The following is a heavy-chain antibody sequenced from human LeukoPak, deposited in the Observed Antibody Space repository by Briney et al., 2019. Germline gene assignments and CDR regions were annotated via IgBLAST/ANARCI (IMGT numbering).Heavy chain of an antibody. D-gene: IGHD1-7*01. CDR1: GGTFSSYA. CDR2: IIPIFGTA. J-gene: IGHJ4*02. V-gene: IGHV1-69*05. CDR3: ARGQTGTIDY. Sequence: SVKVSCKASGGTFSSYAISWVRQAPGQGLEWMGRIIPIFGTANFAQKFQGRVTITTDESTSTAYMELSSLRSEDTAVYYCARGQTGTIDYWGQGTLVTVSS.